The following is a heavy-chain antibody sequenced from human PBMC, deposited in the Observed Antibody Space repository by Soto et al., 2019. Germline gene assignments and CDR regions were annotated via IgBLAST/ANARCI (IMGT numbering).Heavy chain of an antibody. D-gene: IGHD1-20*01. Sequence: SETMSLTCTVSGGSISSGGSYWSWISQHPGKGLEWIGYIYYSGSTYYNPSLKSRVTISVDTSRNQFSLKLTSVTAADTAVYYCARAIGGNNWNPNWFDSGGQGPKVNVSP. J-gene: IGHJ5*01. CDR3: ARAIGGNNWNPNWFDS. CDR1: GGSISSGGSY. CDR2: IYYSGST. V-gene: IGHV4-31*03.